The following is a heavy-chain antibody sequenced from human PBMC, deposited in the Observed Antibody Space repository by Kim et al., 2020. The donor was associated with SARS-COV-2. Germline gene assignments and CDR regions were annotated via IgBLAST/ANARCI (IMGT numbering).Heavy chain of an antibody. Sequence: ASVKVSCKASGYTFTSYAMHWVRQAPGQRLEWMGWINAGNGNTKYSQKFQGRVTITRDTSASTAYMELSSLRSEDTAVYYCARDRNGGYGSGPMDAFDIWGQGTMVTVSS. J-gene: IGHJ3*02. V-gene: IGHV1-3*01. CDR1: GYTFTSYA. CDR2: INAGNGNT. D-gene: IGHD3-10*01. CDR3: ARDRNGGYGSGPMDAFDI.